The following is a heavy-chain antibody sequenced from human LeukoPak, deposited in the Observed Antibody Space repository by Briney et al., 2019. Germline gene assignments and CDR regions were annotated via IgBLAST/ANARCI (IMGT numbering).Heavy chain of an antibody. CDR3: ARGDTAMVTLKMYYFDY. V-gene: IGHV3-21*01. J-gene: IGHJ4*02. D-gene: IGHD5-18*01. CDR2: ISSSSTYI. Sequence: GGSLRLSCAASGFAFSTYSMNWVRQAPGKGLEWVSSISSSSTYIYYADSVKGRFTISRDNAKKSLYLQMNSLRAEDTAVYYCARGDTAMVTLKMYYFDYWGQGTLVTVSS. CDR1: GFAFSTYS.